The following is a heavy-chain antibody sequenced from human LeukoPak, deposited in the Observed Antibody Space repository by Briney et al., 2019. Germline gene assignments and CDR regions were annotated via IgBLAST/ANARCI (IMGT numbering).Heavy chain of an antibody. Sequence: SGGSLRLSCAASGFTFSSYAMSWVRQAPGKGLEWVSAISGSGGSTYYADSVKGRFTISRDNSKNTLYLQMNSLRAEDTAVYYCAACGGDCYGFDYWGQGTLVTVSS. CDR2: ISGSGGST. D-gene: IGHD2-21*02. CDR1: GFTFSSYA. V-gene: IGHV3-23*01. J-gene: IGHJ4*02. CDR3: AACGGDCYGFDY.